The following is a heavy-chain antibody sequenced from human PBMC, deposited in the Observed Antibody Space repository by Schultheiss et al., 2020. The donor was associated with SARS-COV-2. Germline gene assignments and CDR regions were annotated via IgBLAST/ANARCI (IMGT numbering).Heavy chain of an antibody. Sequence: GSLRLSCTVSGGSISSYYWSWIRQPPGKGPEWIATIYYSGNTYYSPSLESRVTISVDTSKNQFSLKLSSVTAADTAVYYCATTDYADFDYWGQGTLVTVSS. CDR1: GGSISSYY. CDR3: ATTDYADFDY. CDR2: IYYSGNT. D-gene: IGHD3-16*01. V-gene: IGHV4-59*12. J-gene: IGHJ4*02.